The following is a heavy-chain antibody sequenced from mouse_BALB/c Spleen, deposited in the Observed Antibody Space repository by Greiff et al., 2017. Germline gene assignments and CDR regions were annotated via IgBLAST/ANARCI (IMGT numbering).Heavy chain of an antibody. CDR3: ARSGATSAMDY. V-gene: IGHV5-17*02. CDR2: ISSGSSTI. Sequence: EVMLVESGGGLVQPGGSRKLSCAASGFTFSSFGMHWVRQAPEKGLEWVAYISSGSSTIYYADTVKGRFTISRDNPKNTLFLQMTSLRSEDTAMYYCARSGATSAMDYWGQGTSVTVSS. CDR1: GFTFSSFG. J-gene: IGHJ4*01. D-gene: IGHD3-1*01.